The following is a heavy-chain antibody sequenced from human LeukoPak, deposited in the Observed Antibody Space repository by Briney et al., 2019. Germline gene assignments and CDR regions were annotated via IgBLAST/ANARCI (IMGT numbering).Heavy chain of an antibody. CDR2: IYYSGST. V-gene: IGHV4-39*01. J-gene: IGHJ4*02. D-gene: IGHD6-19*01. Sequence: SETLSLTCTVSGGSISSSNYYWGWIRQPPGKGLEWNGSIYYSGSTYYNPSLKSRVTISVDTSKNQFSLKLTSVTAADTAVYYCARPGGGSSGWYNFDSWGQGTLVTVSS. CDR3: ARPGGGSSGWYNFDS. CDR1: GGSISSSNYY.